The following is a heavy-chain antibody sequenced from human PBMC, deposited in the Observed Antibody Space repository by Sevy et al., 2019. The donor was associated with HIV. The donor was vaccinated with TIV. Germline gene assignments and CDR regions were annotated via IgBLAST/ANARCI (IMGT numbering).Heavy chain of an antibody. CDR3: AREGIAAAGTLGSYYYYMDV. CDR2: ISSSSSYI. CDR1: GFTFSSYS. J-gene: IGHJ6*03. D-gene: IGHD6-13*01. V-gene: IGHV3-21*01. Sequence: GGSLRLSCAASGFTFSSYSMNWVRQAPGKGLEWVSSISSSSSYIYYADSVKGRFTISRDNAKNSLYLQMNSLRAEDTALYYCAREGIAAAGTLGSYYYYMDVWGKGTTVTVSS.